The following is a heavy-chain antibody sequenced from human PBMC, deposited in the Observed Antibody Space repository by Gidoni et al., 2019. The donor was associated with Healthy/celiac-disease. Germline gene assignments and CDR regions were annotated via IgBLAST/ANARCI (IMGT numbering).Heavy chain of an antibody. V-gene: IGHV3-33*01. Sequence: QVQLVESGGGVVQPGRSLRPSCAASGCTFSSYGMHWVRQAPGKGLEWVEVIWYDGSNKYYADSVKGRFTISRDNSKNTLYLQMNSLRAEDTAVYYCARENTVRLGELSLYTVYFDYWGQGTLVTVSS. CDR1: GCTFSSYG. CDR3: ARENTVRLGELSLYTVYFDY. D-gene: IGHD3-16*02. J-gene: IGHJ4*02. CDR2: IWYDGSNK.